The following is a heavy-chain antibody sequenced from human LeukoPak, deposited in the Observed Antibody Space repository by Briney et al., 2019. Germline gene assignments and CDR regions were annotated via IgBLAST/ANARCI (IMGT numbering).Heavy chain of an antibody. CDR2: ISSSSSTI. CDR3: ASGYSYGYGAFDI. CDR1: GFTFSSYA. D-gene: IGHD5-18*01. J-gene: IGHJ3*02. V-gene: IGHV3-48*04. Sequence: GGSLRLSCAASGFTFSSYAMSWVCQAPGKGLEWVSYISSSSSTIYYADSVKGRFTISRDNAKNSLYLQMNSLRAEDTAVYYCASGYSYGYGAFDIWGQGTMVTVSS.